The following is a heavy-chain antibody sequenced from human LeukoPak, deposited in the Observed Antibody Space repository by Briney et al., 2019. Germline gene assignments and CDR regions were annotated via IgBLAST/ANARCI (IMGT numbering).Heavy chain of an antibody. CDR1: GGSISSYY. Sequence: PSETLSLTCTVSGGSISSYYWSWIRQPPGKGLEWIGYIYYSGSTYYNPSLKSRVTISVDTSKNQFSLKLSSVTAADTAVYYCAGLPFGEYAGPWGQGTLVTVSS. CDR2: IYYSGST. CDR3: AGLPFGEYAGP. D-gene: IGHD3-10*01. J-gene: IGHJ5*02. V-gene: IGHV4-59*04.